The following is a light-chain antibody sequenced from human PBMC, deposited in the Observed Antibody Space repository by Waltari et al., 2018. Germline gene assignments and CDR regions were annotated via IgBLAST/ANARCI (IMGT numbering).Light chain of an antibody. CDR3: STWDDRLTGVV. CDR1: NSTIGSNT. CDR2: SNN. J-gene: IGLJ2*01. Sequence: QSVLAQPPPASGTPGQRITISCSGSNSTIGSNTVTWYQQFPGTAPRLLIYSNNQRPSGVPDRFSASKSGSSAALAIYGLHSEDEADYYCSTWDDRLTGVVFGGGTKVTVL. V-gene: IGLV1-44*01.